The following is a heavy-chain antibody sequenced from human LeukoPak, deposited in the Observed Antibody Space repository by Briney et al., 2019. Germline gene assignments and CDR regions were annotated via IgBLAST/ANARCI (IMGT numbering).Heavy chain of an antibody. D-gene: IGHD6-13*01. CDR3: AREGYSSDY. CDR1: GGSISSSSYY. Sequence: SETLSLTCTVSGGSISSSSYYWGWIRQPPGKGLEWIGSIYHSGSTYYNPSLKSRVTISVDRSKNQFSLKLSPVTAADTAVYYCAREGYSSDYWGQGTLVTVSS. V-gene: IGHV4-39*07. J-gene: IGHJ4*02. CDR2: IYHSGST.